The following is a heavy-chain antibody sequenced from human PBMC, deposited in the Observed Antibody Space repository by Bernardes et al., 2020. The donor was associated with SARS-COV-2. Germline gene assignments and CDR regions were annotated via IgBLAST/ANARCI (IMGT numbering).Heavy chain of an antibody. CDR3: ARSANDFWTEYYGYDSSQMFV. D-gene: IGHD3-3*01. J-gene: IGHJ6*02. V-gene: IGHV4-30-2*01. CDR2: LYQSGAT. CDR1: GGSLSITGYS. Sequence: LSLTCAVSGGSLSITGYSWSWIRQPPGKGLEWMGFLYQSGATYYNPSLTSRVTISVDRSKNQFSLKLRSVTAADTAVYYCARSANDFWTEYYGYDSSQMFVWGQGITVTVS.